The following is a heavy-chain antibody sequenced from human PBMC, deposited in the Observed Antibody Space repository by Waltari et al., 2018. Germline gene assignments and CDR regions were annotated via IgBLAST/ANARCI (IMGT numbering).Heavy chain of an antibody. J-gene: IGHJ4*01. V-gene: IGHV4-34*02. Sequence: QVQLQQWGARLLKPSETLSLTCAVYGGSFSTHYWSWIRRSPGKGLEWIGEINHSGSTNYSPSLKRRVTISIDTSKNQFSLKVTSVNAADTAVYFCARTLYGSSNYYFDNWGHGTPVTVSS. D-gene: IGHD6-13*01. CDR1: GGSFSTHY. CDR2: INHSGST. CDR3: ARTLYGSSNYYFDN.